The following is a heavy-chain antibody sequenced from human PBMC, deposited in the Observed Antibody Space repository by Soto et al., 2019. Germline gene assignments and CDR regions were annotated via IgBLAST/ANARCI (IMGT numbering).Heavy chain of an antibody. D-gene: IGHD5-18*01. CDR3: ARDQGSYGYLGYFDY. J-gene: IGHJ4*02. Sequence: PGGPLRLSCAASGFTFSSYSMNWVRQAPGRGLEWVSSISGSSTYIYYADSLKGRFTISRDNAKNSLYLQINSLRAEDTAVYYCARDQGSYGYLGYFDYWGQGTLVTVSS. CDR1: GFTFSSYS. CDR2: ISGSSTYI. V-gene: IGHV3-21*01.